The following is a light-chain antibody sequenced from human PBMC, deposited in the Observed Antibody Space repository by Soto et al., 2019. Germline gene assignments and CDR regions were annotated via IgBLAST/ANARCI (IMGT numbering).Light chain of an antibody. CDR3: QQFNYFRVT. J-gene: IGKJ5*01. CDR1: HDIASA. Sequence: AIQLTQSPSSLSASVGDRVTITCRASHDIASALAWYQQKPGKPPKLMIYDASTLEGEVPSRFSGSGSGTDFTLTISGLQPEDFATYYCQQFNYFRVTFGQGTRLEI. V-gene: IGKV1D-13*01. CDR2: DAS.